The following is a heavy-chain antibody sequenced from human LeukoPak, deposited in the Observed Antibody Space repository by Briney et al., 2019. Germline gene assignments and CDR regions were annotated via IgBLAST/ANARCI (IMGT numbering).Heavy chain of an antibody. D-gene: IGHD3-10*01. Sequence: GGSLRLSCAASGFTFSSYSMNWVCQAPGKGLEWVSSISCSSSYIYYADSVKGRFTISRDNAKNSLYLQMNSLRAEDTAVYYCAREGFHGRELFPTFDYWGQGTLVTVSS. CDR1: GFTFSSYS. CDR2: ISCSSSYI. J-gene: IGHJ4*02. V-gene: IGHV3-21*04. CDR3: AREGFHGRELFPTFDY.